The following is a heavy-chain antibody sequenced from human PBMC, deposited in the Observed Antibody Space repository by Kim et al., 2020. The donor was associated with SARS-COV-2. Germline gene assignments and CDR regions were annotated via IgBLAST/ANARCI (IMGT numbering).Heavy chain of an antibody. Sequence: SETLSLTCTVSGGSIRSGGYYWSWIRQHPGKGLEWIGYIYYSGSTYYNPSLKSRVTISVDTSKNQFSLKLSSVTAADTAVYYCARASLTMIVVVGAFDIWGQGTMVTVSS. CDR2: IYYSGST. CDR3: ARASLTMIVVVGAFDI. V-gene: IGHV4-31*03. D-gene: IGHD3-22*01. CDR1: GGSIRSGGYY. J-gene: IGHJ3*02.